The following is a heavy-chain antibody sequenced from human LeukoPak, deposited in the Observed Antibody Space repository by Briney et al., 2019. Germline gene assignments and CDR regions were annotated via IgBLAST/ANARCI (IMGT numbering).Heavy chain of an antibody. J-gene: IGHJ4*02. CDR1: GFTVSNNY. CDR3: ARAIETYYYDSSGYNDGFDY. D-gene: IGHD3-22*01. CDR2: IYSAGIT. Sequence: GGSLRLSCAASGFTVSNNYMTWVRQAPGKGLEWVSVIYSAGITYYADSVKGRFTISSDISKNTLYLQMNSLRVEDTAVYYCARAIETYYYDSSGYNDGFDYWGQGTLVTVSS. V-gene: IGHV3-66*01.